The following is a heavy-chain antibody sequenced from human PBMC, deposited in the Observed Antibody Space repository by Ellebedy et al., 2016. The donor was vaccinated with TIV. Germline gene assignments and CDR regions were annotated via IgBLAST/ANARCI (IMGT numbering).Heavy chain of an antibody. V-gene: IGHV4-59*01. J-gene: IGHJ3*01. CDR2: LYYTGST. CDR3: VSSASMGAFDL. CDR1: GGSLSDNY. Sequence: SETLSLTCAVSGGSLSDNYWTWIRQPPGKGLEWIGYLYYTGSTNYNPSLKSRVTISVNTPRNQFSLKLSSVTAADTAVYYCVSSASMGAFDLWGQGTKVTVSS. D-gene: IGHD3-16*01.